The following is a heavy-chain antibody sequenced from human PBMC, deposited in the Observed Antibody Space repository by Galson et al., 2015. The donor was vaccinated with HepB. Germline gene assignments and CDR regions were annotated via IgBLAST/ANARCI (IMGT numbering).Heavy chain of an antibody. V-gene: IGHV3-15*01. CDR1: GFTVTNAW. D-gene: IGHD6-19*01. CDR2: IKSKSDGGTT. CDR3: TTETETQWLVPYYYHYGLDV. J-gene: IGHJ6*02. Sequence: SLRLSCAASGFTVTNAWMNWVRQAPGKGLEWVGRIKSKSDGGTTDYAAPVKGRFTMSRDDSKNMLYLQMNSLKTEDTAVYYCTTETETQWLVPYYYHYGLDVWGQGTTVTVSS.